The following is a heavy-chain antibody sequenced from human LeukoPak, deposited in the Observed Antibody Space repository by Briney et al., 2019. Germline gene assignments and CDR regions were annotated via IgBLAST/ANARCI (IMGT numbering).Heavy chain of an antibody. CDR3: AKDPTTRDYYDSSFFLDY. CDR1: GFTVSSNY. J-gene: IGHJ4*02. Sequence: GGSLRLSCAASGFTVSSNYMSWVRQAPGKGLEWVSAISGSGGSTYYADSVKGRFTISRDNSKNTLYLQMNSLRAEDTAVYYCAKDPTTRDYYDSSFFLDYWGQGTLVTVSS. CDR2: ISGSGGST. V-gene: IGHV3-23*01. D-gene: IGHD3-22*01.